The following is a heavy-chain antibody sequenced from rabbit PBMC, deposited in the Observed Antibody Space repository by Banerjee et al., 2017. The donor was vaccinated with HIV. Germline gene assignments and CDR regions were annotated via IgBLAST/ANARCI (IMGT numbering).Heavy chain of an antibody. CDR2: IQGGGSGFA. V-gene: IGHV1S45*01. CDR3: ESDTAGGDTIVDFDL. J-gene: IGHJ4*01. CDR1: GFSFSTSHY. D-gene: IGHD2-1*01. Sequence: QEQLEESGGDRVKPEGSMTPTCTASGFSFSTSHYMCWVRLAPGKGLEWRACIQGGGSGFAYYANWAKGRFTISNTSSTTLTMQMPRLTAADTAASFCESDTAGGDTIVDFDLWGPGTLVTVS.